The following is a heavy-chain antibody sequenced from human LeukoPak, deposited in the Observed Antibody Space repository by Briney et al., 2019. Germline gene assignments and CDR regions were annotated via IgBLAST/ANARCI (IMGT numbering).Heavy chain of an antibody. CDR2: IYYSGST. V-gene: IGHV4-34*01. D-gene: IGHD5-18*01. J-gene: IGHJ4*02. CDR1: GGSFSGYY. Sequence: ASETLSLTCAVYGGSFSGYYWSWIRQPPGKGLEWIGSIYYSGSTYYDPSLKSRVTISVDTSKNQFSLKLSSVTAADTAVYYCASVGYSYGRRADYWGQGTLVTVSS. CDR3: ASVGYSYGRRADY.